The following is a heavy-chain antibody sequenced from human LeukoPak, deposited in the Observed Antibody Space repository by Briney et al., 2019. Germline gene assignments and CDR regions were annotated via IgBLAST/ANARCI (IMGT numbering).Heavy chain of an antibody. CDR3: ARRISQQLAWFDP. Sequence: PSETLSLTCTVSGGSISSYSYFWDWIRQPPGRGLERIGIIYYSGSTYSNPSLKSRVTISVDTSKNQFSLKLGSVTAADTAVYYCARRISQQLAWFDPWGRGPWSPSPQ. V-gene: IGHV4-39*01. D-gene: IGHD6-13*01. CDR1: GGSISSYSYF. CDR2: IYYSGST. J-gene: IGHJ5*02.